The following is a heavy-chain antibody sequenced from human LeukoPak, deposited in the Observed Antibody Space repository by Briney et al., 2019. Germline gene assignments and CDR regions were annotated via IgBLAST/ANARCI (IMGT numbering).Heavy chain of an antibody. CDR3: ARSDGYGLIGI. CDR1: GVSISSGSNY. D-gene: IGHD3-10*01. V-gene: IGHV4-39*07. Sequence: SETLSLTCGVSGVSISSGSNYWGWNRQPPGQTLEWIGSIYSSGSTYYNPSLKSRVIRLFDTVKNHFSLNLSSVTAADTAVYYCARSDGYGLIGIWGQGTMVTVSS. CDR2: IYSSGST. J-gene: IGHJ3*02.